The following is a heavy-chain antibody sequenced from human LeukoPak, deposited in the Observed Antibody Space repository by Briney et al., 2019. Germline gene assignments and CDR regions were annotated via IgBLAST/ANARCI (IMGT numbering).Heavy chain of an antibody. D-gene: IGHD5-18*01. CDR1: GYSISSGYY. V-gene: IGHV4-38-2*02. Sequence: SETLSLTCTVSGYSISSGYYWGWIRQPPGKGLEWIGSIYHSGSTYYNPSLKSPVTISVDTSKNQVSLKLISFTAPDLAVYYFARRKRGYSYGSPFDYWGQGTLVTVST. J-gene: IGHJ4*02. CDR3: ARRKRGYSYGSPFDY. CDR2: IYHSGST.